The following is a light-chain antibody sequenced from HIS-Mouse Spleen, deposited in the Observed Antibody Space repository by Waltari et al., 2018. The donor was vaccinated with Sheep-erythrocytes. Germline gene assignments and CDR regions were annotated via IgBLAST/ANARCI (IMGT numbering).Light chain of an antibody. CDR2: EVS. CDR1: SSDVGGYNY. CDR3: SSYTSSSTWV. Sequence: QSALTQPASVSGSPGQSITIPCPGPSSDVGGYNYVSWYQQHPGKAPKLMIYEVSNRPSGVSNRFSGSKSGNTASLTISGLQAEDEADYYCSSYTSSSTWVFGGGTKLTVL. V-gene: IGLV2-14*01. J-gene: IGLJ3*02.